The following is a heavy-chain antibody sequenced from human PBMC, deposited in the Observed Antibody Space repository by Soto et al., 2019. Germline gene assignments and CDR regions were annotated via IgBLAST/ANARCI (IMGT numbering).Heavy chain of an antibody. CDR1: GFVFSTYS. CDR3: ANQKIRFSVAGTLYGLGV. Sequence: LRLSCEASGFVFSTYSMNWVRQAPGKGLEWISYISSTSGTIYYADSVKGRFTIFRDNAKNSLLLQMNGLRDDDTAVYYCANQKIRFSVAGTLYGLGVWGQGTTVTVSS. D-gene: IGHD6-19*01. V-gene: IGHV3-48*02. CDR2: ISSTSGTI. J-gene: IGHJ6*02.